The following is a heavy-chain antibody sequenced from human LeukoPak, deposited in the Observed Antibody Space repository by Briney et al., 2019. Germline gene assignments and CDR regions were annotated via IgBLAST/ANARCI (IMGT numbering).Heavy chain of an antibody. D-gene: IGHD5-24*01. V-gene: IGHV3-74*01. CDR3: ARAYVEMATIEQGAFDI. CDR2: INSDGSST. J-gene: IGHJ3*02. Sequence: PGGSLRLSCAASGFTFSSYWMHWVRQAPGKGLVWVSRINSDGSSTSYADSVKGRFTISRDNAKNTLYLQMNSLRAEDTAVYYCARAYVEMATIEQGAFDIWGQGTMVTVSS. CDR1: GFTFSSYW.